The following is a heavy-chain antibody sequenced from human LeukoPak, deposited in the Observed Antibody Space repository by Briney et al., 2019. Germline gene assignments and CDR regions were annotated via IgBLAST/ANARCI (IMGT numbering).Heavy chain of an antibody. D-gene: IGHD3-22*01. Sequence: ASVKVSCTASGYTFTNYGISWVRQAPGQGLEWMGWVSAYNGNTNYAQKLQGRVTMTTDTSTSTAYMELRSLRSDDTAVYYCARDYYDSSGYYRGGDYFDYWGQGTLVTVSS. V-gene: IGHV1-18*01. J-gene: IGHJ4*02. CDR2: VSAYNGNT. CDR1: GYTFTNYG. CDR3: ARDYYDSSGYYRGGDYFDY.